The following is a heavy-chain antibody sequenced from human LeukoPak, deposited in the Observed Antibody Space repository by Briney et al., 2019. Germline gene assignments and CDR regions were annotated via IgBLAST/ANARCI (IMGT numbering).Heavy chain of an antibody. J-gene: IGHJ4*02. CDR1: GGSISSYY. CDR3: ARSTGSTMFIDY. V-gene: IGHV4-59*01. D-gene: IGHD3-10*02. Sequence: PSETLSLTCTVSGGSISSYYWSWIRQPPGKGLEWLGYIYYSGNTDYNPSLKSRVAISVDTSKNQFSLKLSSVTAADTAVYHCARSTGSTMFIDYWGQGTLVTVSS. CDR2: IYYSGNT.